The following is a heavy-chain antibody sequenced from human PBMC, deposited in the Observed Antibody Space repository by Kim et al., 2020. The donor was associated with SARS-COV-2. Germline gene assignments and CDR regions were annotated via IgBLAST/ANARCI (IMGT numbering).Heavy chain of an antibody. Sequence: PSLKSRVTISVDTSKNQFSLKLSSVTAADTAVYYCARQIGGYDDLYYFDYWGQGTLVTVSS. D-gene: IGHD5-12*01. V-gene: IGHV4-39*01. CDR3: ARQIGGYDDLYYFDY. J-gene: IGHJ4*02.